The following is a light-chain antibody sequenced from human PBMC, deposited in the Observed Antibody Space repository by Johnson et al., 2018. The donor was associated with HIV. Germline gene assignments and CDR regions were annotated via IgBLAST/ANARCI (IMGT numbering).Light chain of an antibody. CDR2: KNN. CDR3: GTWDTSLSPGGV. V-gene: IGLV1-51*02. J-gene: IGLJ1*01. CDR1: SSNIGNNY. Sequence: HSVLTQPPSVSAAPGQKVTISCSGSSSNIGNNYVSWYQQLPGTAPKLLIFKNNERPSGIPDRFSASKSGTSATLGITGLQTGDEADYYCGTWDTSLSPGGVFGSGTKVTVL.